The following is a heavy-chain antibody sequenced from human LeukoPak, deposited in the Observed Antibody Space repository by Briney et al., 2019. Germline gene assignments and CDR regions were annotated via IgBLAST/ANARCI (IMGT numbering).Heavy chain of an antibody. CDR3: ARKTYYYDSSGYYEGIDY. D-gene: IGHD3-22*01. CDR2: MNPNSGNT. Sequence: ASVKVSCKASGYTFTSYDINWVRQATGQGLEWMGWMNPNSGNTGYAQKFQGRVTITRNTSISTAYMELSSLRSEDTAVYYCARKTYYYDSSGYYEGIDYWGQGTLVTVSS. J-gene: IGHJ4*02. CDR1: GYTFTSYD. V-gene: IGHV1-8*03.